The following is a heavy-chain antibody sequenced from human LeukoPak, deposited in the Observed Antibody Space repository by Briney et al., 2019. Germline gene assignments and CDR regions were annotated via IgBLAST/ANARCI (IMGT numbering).Heavy chain of an antibody. CDR1: GFTFSSYS. D-gene: IGHD3-10*01. V-gene: IGHV3-21*01. Sequence: GGSLRLSCAASGFTFSSYSMNWVRQAPGKGLEWVSSISSSSSYIYYADSVKGRFTISRDNAKNSLYLQMNSLRAEDTAVYYCARDTMVRGVIGHWGQGTLVTVSS. CDR3: ARDTMVRGVIGH. J-gene: IGHJ4*02. CDR2: ISSSSSYI.